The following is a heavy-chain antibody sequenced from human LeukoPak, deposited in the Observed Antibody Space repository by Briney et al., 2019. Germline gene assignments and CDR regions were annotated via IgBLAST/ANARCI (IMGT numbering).Heavy chain of an antibody. D-gene: IGHD1-26*01. V-gene: IGHV4-59*01. CDR3: ARDGVGAGEGFDY. CDR1: GVSISSYY. CDR2: IYYSGST. Sequence: SETLSLTCTVSGVSISSYYWSWIRQPPGKGLEWIGYIYYSGSTNYNPSLKSRVTISVDTSKNQFSLKLSSVTAADTAVYYCARDGVGAGEGFDYWGQGTLVTVSS. J-gene: IGHJ4*02.